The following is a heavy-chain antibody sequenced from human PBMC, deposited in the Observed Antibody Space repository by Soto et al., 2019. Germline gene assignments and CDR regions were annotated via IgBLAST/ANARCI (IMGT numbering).Heavy chain of an antibody. CDR2: ISSNGGST. V-gene: IGHV3-64*02. CDR1: GFTFSSYA. D-gene: IGHD3-22*01. Sequence: GGSLRLCCAASGFTFSSYAMHWVRQAPGKGLEYVSAISSNGGSTYCADSVKGRFTISRDNSKNTLYLQMGSLRAEDMAVYYCARGGTYYYDSSGYLGEPHEAFDIWGQGTMVTVSS. CDR3: ARGGTYYYDSSGYLGEPHEAFDI. J-gene: IGHJ3*02.